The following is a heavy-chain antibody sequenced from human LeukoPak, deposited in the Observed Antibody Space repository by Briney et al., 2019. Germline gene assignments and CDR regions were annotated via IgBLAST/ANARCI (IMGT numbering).Heavy chain of an antibody. J-gene: IGHJ4*02. D-gene: IGHD3-10*01. V-gene: IGHV3-23*01. CDR3: AKAYYGSGTAVGY. CDR2: ISGSGGST. Sequence: PGGSLRLSCAASGFTFSDYYMSWIRQPPGKGLEWVSAISGSGGSTYYADSVKGRFTISRDNSKNTLYLQMNSLRAEDTAVYYCAKAYYGSGTAVGYWGQGTLVTVSS. CDR1: GFTFSDYY.